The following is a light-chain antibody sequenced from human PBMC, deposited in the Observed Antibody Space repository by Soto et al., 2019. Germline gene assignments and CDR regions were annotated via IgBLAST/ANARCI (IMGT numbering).Light chain of an antibody. CDR1: SSDVVGYSY. CDR2: DVS. V-gene: IGLV2-11*01. Sequence: QSVLTQPRSVSGSPGQSVTISCTGTSSDVVGYSYVSWFQQHPGNAPKLMIYDVSKRPSGVPDRFSGSKSGNTASLIISGLQAEDEADYYCCSSAGGYTLYVFGTGTKVTVL. CDR3: CSSAGGYTLYV. J-gene: IGLJ1*01.